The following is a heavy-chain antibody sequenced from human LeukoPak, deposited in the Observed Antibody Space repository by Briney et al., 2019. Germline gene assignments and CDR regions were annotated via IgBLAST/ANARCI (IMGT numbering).Heavy chain of an antibody. CDR1: GFTFSSYA. CDR3: ARTIAAAGATYFDY. J-gene: IGHJ4*02. CDR2: ISYDGSNK. V-gene: IGHV3-30-3*01. D-gene: IGHD6-13*01. Sequence: GGSLRLSCAASGFTFSSYAMHWVRQAPGKGLEWVAVISYDGSNKYYADSVKGRFTISRDNSKNTLYLQMNSLIAEDTAVYYCARTIAAAGATYFDYWGQGTLVTVSS.